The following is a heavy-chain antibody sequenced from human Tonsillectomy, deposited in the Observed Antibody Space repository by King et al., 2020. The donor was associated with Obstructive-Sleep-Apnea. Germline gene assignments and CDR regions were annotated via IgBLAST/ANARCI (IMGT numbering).Heavy chain of an antibody. J-gene: IGHJ4*02. Sequence: VQLQESGPGLVKPSETLSLTCTVSGGSISSYYWSWIRQPPGKGLEWIGYIYYSGSTNYNPSLKSRVTISVDTSKYQFSLKLSSVTAADTAVYYCARAEWELPTYWGQGTLVTVSS. CDR2: IYYSGST. CDR3: ARAEWELPTY. CDR1: GGSISSYY. D-gene: IGHD1-26*01. V-gene: IGHV4-59*01.